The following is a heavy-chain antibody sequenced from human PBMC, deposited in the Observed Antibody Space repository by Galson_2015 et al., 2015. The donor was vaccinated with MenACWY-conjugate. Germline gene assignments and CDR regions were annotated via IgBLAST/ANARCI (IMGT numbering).Heavy chain of an antibody. Sequence: SLRLSCAASRFTFSTYGLHWVRQAPGLGLEWVATISYHGVNEYYADSVKGRFTISRDNSKKTTYLQMSSLRAEDTAVYFCARAEDGAVVLPVDVFDLWGQGTMVAVSS. D-gene: IGHD4-23*01. CDR2: ISYHGVNE. CDR3: ARAEDGAVVLPVDVFDL. J-gene: IGHJ3*01. CDR1: RFTFSTYG. V-gene: IGHV3-30*03.